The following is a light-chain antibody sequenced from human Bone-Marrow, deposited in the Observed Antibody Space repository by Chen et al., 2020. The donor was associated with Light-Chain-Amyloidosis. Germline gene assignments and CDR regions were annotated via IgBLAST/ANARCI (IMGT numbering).Light chain of an antibody. J-gene: IGLJ2*01. CDR1: DLPTKY. CDR3: QSADSSGTYEVI. Sequence: SYPLTQPPSVSVSPGQTARITCSGDDLPTKYAYWYQQKPGPAPVLVIHRDTERPSGISERFSGSRSGTTATLTISGVQAEDEADYHCQSADSSGTYEVIFGGGTKLTVL. V-gene: IGLV3-25*03. CDR2: RDT.